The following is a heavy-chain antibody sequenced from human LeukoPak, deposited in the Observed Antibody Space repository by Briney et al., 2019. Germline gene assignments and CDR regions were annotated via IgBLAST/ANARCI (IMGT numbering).Heavy chain of an antibody. Sequence: GGSLRLSCAASGFTFSNYWMSWVRQAPGKGLEWVANIKQDGSEKYYVDSVKGRFTISRDNAKNSLYLQMNSLRAEDTAVYYCTGHHQAYSRTYWGQGTLVTVSS. V-gene: IGHV3-7*01. J-gene: IGHJ4*02. CDR3: TGHHQAYSRTY. D-gene: IGHD4-11*01. CDR2: IKQDGSEK. CDR1: GFTFSNYW.